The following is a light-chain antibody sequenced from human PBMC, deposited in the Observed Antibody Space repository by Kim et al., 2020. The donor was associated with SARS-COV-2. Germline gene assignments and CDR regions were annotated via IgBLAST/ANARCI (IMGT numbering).Light chain of an antibody. J-gene: IGLJ3*02. Sequence: SYELTQPPSGSVAPGKTARITCGGNNIGSKSVHWYQQKPDQAPVLVIYYDSDRPSGIPERFSGSNSGNTATLTISRVEAGDEADYYCQVWDSSSDHRVFGGGTQLTVL. CDR2: YDS. CDR3: QVWDSSSDHRV. V-gene: IGLV3-21*04. CDR1: NIGSKS.